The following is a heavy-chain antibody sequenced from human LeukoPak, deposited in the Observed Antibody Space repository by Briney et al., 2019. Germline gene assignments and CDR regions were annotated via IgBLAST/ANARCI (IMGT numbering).Heavy chain of an antibody. CDR1: GGSISSGGYY. CDR3: ARTPEHYYYYYGMDV. Sequence: SETLSLTCTVSGGSISSGGYYWSWIRQHPGKGLEWIGYIYYSGSTYYNPSLKSRVTISVDTSKSQFSLKLSSVTAADTAVYYCARTPEHYYYYYGMDVWGQGTTVTVSS. CDR2: IYYSGST. J-gene: IGHJ6*02. V-gene: IGHV4-31*03.